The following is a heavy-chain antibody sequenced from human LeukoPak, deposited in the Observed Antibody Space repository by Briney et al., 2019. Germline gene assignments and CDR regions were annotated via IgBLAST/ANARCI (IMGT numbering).Heavy chain of an antibody. CDR3: TRAVTGRDRKYYFDY. D-gene: IGHD1-14*01. Sequence: GGSLRLSFEAPEFNFEDHPITGVGQAPGKGRRGIVFTRQKSASGTTEYAASVRGRFTISRDDSNRIAYLQMNSLKTEDTAVYYCTRAVTGRDRKYYFDYWGQGTRVTVSS. CDR2: TRQKSASGTT. J-gene: IGHJ4*02. V-gene: IGHV3-49*02. CDR1: EFNFEDHP.